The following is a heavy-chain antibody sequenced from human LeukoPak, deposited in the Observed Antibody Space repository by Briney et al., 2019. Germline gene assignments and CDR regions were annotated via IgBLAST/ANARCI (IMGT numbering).Heavy chain of an antibody. J-gene: IGHJ1*01. V-gene: IGHV1-69*05. CDR2: IIPKFGST. CDR1: GGTLSRYG. D-gene: IGHD6-13*01. CDR3: ARDNIAASGVKYFQL. Sequence: GASVKVSREASGGTLSRYGIGWVRQAPGQGLEWMGGIIPKFGSTNYAQKFQDRLTLTTDESTSTAYMELSNLRSEGTAVYFCARDNIAASGVKYFQLWGPGTLVTISS.